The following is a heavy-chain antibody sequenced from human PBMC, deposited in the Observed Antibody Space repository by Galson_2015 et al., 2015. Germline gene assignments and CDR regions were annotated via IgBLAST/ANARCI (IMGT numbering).Heavy chain of an antibody. CDR3: ARDPPDYGGGYGWYFDL. CDR2: ITHDGSNK. J-gene: IGHJ2*01. D-gene: IGHD4-23*01. CDR1: GFTFSNYA. V-gene: IGHV3-30*09. Sequence: SLRLSCAASGFTFSNYAMHWVRQAPGKGLEWVAVITHDGSNKHYADSVKGRFAISRDNSKNTLYLQVNSLRAEDTAVFYCARDPPDYGGGYGWYFDLWGRGTLVTVSS.